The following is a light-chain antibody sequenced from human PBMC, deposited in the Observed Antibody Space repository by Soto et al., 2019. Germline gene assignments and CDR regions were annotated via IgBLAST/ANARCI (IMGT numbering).Light chain of an antibody. V-gene: IGKV1-5*03. Sequence: DIQMTQSPSTLSASVGDRVTITCRAGQSISTWLAWYQQKPGKAPKLLIYKASSLEGGVPSRFSGSGSGTEFNITISSLQPDDFATYYCQQYNTSPFTFGGGTTVDIK. CDR2: KAS. J-gene: IGKJ4*01. CDR1: QSISTW. CDR3: QQYNTSPFT.